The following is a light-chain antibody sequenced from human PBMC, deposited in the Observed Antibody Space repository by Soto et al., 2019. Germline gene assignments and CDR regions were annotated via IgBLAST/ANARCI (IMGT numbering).Light chain of an antibody. CDR2: GAS. CDR3: QQYGSSPFT. V-gene: IGKV3-20*01. J-gene: IGKJ4*01. Sequence: EVVLTQSPGTLSLSPGEGATLSCKATQRVSSSYLAWYQQKPGQAPRLLIYGASSRATGIPDRFSGSGSGTDFMLTISRLEPEDFAVYFCQQYGSSPFTVGGGTKVDIK. CDR1: QRVSSSY.